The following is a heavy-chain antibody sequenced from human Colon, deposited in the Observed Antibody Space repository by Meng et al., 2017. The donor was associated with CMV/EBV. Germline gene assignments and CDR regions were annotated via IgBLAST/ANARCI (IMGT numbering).Heavy chain of an antibody. J-gene: IGHJ4*02. V-gene: IGHV3-23*01. CDR1: GFTFSSYA. CDR3: AKGTNFYDTRGYFDF. D-gene: IGHD3-22*01. Sequence: GESLKISCAGSGFTFSSYALSWVRQAPGKGLEWVSAISGSGSSTYYANSVKGRFIISRDNSKNAVYLQMNSLRVEDTAVYYCAKGTNFYDTRGYFDFWGQGTLVTVSS. CDR2: ISGSGSST.